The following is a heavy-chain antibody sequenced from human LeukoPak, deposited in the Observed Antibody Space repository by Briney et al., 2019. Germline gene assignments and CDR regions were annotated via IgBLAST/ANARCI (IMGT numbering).Heavy chain of an antibody. CDR3: ARARLPTITDPFDS. CDR2: MWYDGTNK. Sequence: GGSLRLSCAASGFTFSNYGFHWVRQAPGKGLEWVAVMWYDGTNKYYADAVKGRFTISKDRPKNTLYLQMSSLRAEDTAVYYCARARLPTITDPFDSWGQGTLVTVSS. V-gene: IGHV3-33*01. J-gene: IGHJ5*01. D-gene: IGHD5-12*01. CDR1: GFTFSNYG.